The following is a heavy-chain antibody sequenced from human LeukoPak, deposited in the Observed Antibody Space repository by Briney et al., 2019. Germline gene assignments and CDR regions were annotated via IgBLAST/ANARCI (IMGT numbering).Heavy chain of an antibody. D-gene: IGHD3-10*01. CDR2: MNPNSGNT. Sequence: ASVKVSCKASGGAFSSYAINWVRQATGQGLEWMGWMNPNSGNTGYAQKFQGRVTMTRNTSISTAYMELSSLRSEDTAVYYCARATYYYGSGSGYWGQGTLVTVSS. J-gene: IGHJ4*02. CDR3: ARATYYYGSGSGY. V-gene: IGHV1-8*02. CDR1: GGAFSSYA.